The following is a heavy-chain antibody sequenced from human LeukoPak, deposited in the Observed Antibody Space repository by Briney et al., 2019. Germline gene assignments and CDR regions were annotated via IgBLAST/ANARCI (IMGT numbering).Heavy chain of an antibody. J-gene: IGHJ4*02. CDR1: GGSISSGSYY. Sequence: TLSLTCPVSGGSISSGSYYWSWIRQPAGKGLEWIGRIYTSGSTYYNPSLKSRVTISVDTSKNQFSLKLSSVTAADTAVYYCARGRGFGELFSAADYWGQGTLVTVSS. V-gene: IGHV4-61*02. CDR3: ARGRGFGELFSAADY. CDR2: IYTSGST. D-gene: IGHD3-10*01.